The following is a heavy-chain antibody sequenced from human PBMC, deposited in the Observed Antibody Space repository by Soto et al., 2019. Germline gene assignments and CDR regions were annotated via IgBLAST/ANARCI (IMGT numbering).Heavy chain of an antibody. J-gene: IGHJ4*02. Sequence: LETLSLTCTVSGGSISSSSYYWGWIRQPPGKGLEWIGSIYYSGSTYYNPSLKSRVTISVDTSKNQFSLKLSSVTAADTAVYYCARLGMGVLWFGELLVDYWGQGTLVTVSS. CDR1: GGSISSSSYY. CDR2: IYYSGST. CDR3: ARLGMGVLWFGELLVDY. D-gene: IGHD3-10*01. V-gene: IGHV4-39*01.